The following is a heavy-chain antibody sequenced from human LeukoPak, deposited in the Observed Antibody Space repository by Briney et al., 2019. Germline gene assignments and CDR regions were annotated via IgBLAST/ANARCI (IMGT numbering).Heavy chain of an antibody. J-gene: IGHJ6*03. CDR3: ATLTAGYYYYMDV. V-gene: IGHV3-21*01. CDR2: IISSSYI. D-gene: IGHD4/OR15-4a*01. CDR1: GFTFSSYS. Sequence: GGSLRLSCAASGFTFSSYSMNWVRQAPGKGLEWVSSIISSSYIYYADSVKGRFTISRDNAKNSLYLQMNSLRAEDTAVYYCATLTAGYYYYMDVWGKGTTVTVSS.